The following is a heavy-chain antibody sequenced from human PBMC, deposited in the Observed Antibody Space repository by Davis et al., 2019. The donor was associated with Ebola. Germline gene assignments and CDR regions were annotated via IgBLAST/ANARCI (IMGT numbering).Heavy chain of an antibody. D-gene: IGHD2-21*02. CDR1: GYTFTGYY. Sequence: AASVKVSCKASGYTFTGYYMHWVRQAPGQGLEWMGIINPSGGNTGYAQKFQGRVTMTRNTSISTAYMELSSLRSEDTAVYYCARFFGDTYYYGMDVWGQGTTVTVSS. CDR2: INPSGGNT. CDR3: ARFFGDTYYYGMDV. V-gene: IGHV1-46*01. J-gene: IGHJ6*02.